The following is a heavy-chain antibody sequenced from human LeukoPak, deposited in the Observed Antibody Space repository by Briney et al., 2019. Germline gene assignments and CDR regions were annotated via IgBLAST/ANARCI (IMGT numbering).Heavy chain of an antibody. D-gene: IGHD1-14*01. Sequence: PSETLSLTCTVSGGSISSYYWSWIRQPPGKGLEWIGYIYYSGSTNYNPSLKSRVTISVDTSKNQFSLKLSSVTAADTAVYYCARGTRDAAFDIRGQGTMVTVSS. V-gene: IGHV4-59*01. CDR3: ARGTRDAAFDI. J-gene: IGHJ3*02. CDR2: IYYSGST. CDR1: GGSISSYY.